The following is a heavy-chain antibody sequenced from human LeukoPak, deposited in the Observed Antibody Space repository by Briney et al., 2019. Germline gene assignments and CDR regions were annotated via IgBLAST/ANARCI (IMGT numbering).Heavy chain of an antibody. CDR1: GGSISSYY. J-gene: IGHJ4*02. V-gene: IGHV4-59*08. D-gene: IGHD5-24*01. Sequence: SETLSLTCNVSGGSISSYYWSWIRQPPGKGLEWIGYIYYSGNTNYNPSLKSRVTISPDTSKNQFSLKLSSVTAADTAMYYCARQRDPALSYFDYWGQGTLVTVSS. CDR3: ARQRDPALSYFDY. CDR2: IYYSGNT.